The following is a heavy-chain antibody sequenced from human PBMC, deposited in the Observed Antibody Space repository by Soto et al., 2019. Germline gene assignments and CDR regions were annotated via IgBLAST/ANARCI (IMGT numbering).Heavy chain of an antibody. CDR3: ARVPSPFDYYYAMDV. V-gene: IGHV4-30-4*01. J-gene: IGHJ6*02. D-gene: IGHD3-9*01. CDR1: VDSISSGNKY. Sequence: SETLSLTCIVSVDSISSGNKYWSWIRLPPGKGLEWLGYIFSSGTTYHNPSLTSRLSMSLDTSQNQFSLKLKSVTDADTAVYFCARVPSPFDYYYAMDVWGQGPSVTVSS. CDR2: IFSSGTT.